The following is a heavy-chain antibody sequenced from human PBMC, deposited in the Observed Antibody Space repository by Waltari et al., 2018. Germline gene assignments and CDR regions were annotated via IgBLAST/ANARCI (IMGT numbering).Heavy chain of an antibody. CDR1: GYTFTGYY. V-gene: IGHV1-2*06. Sequence: QVQLVQSGAEVKKPGASVKVSCKASGYTFTGYYMHWVRQAPGQGLEWMGRINPNSGGTNYAQKFQGRVTITADESTSTAYMELSSLRSEDTAVYYCARESGRAAAGTYHPSWFDPWGQGTLVTVSS. CDR3: ARESGRAAAGTYHPSWFDP. J-gene: IGHJ5*02. CDR2: INPNSGGT. D-gene: IGHD6-13*01.